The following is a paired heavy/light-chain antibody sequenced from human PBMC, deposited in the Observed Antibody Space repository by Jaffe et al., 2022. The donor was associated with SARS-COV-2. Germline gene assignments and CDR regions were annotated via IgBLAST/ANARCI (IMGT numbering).Heavy chain of an antibody. V-gene: IGHV5-51*01. D-gene: IGHD6-13*01. CDR1: GYSFTSYW. J-gene: IGHJ6*02. Sequence: EVQLVQSGAEVKKPGESLKISCKGSGYSFTSYWIGWVRQMPGKGLEWMGIIYPGDSDTRYSPSFQGQVTISADKSINTAFLQWRSLKASDTAMYYCARQGYSTPFYGMDVWGQGTPVTVSS. CDR2: IYPGDSDT. CDR3: ARQGYSTPFYGMDV.
Light chain of an antibody. CDR3: QQYNTWPFT. V-gene: IGKV3-15*01. CDR1: QSVGSN. CDR2: GAS. J-gene: IGKJ2*01. Sequence: EIVMTQSPATLSVSPGERATLSCRASQSVGSNLAWYQQKPGQPPRLLIYGASSGVTGIPARFSGSRSGTEFTLTISSLQSEDFAVYYCQQYNTWPFTFGQGTKLEIK.